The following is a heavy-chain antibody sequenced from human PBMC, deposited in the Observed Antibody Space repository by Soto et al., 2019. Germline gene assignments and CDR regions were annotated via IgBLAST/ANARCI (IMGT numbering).Heavy chain of an antibody. J-gene: IGHJ6*02. Sequence: GGSLRLSCAASGFTFRSSAMSWVRQAPGKGLEWVSAISGSGGSTYYADSVKGRFTISRDNSKNTLYLQMNSLRAEDTAVYYCAKGIARXGRFWSGYSYYYYGMDVWGQGTTVTVSS. V-gene: IGHV3-23*01. CDR3: AKGIARXGRFWSGYSYYYYGMDV. D-gene: IGHD3-3*01. CDR1: GFTFRSSA. CDR2: ISGSGGST.